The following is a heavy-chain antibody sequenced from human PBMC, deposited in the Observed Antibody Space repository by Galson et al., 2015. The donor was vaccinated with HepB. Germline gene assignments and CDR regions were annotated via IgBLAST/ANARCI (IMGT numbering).Heavy chain of an antibody. CDR2: INHSGST. J-gene: IGHJ4*02. V-gene: IGHV4-39*07. CDR3: AREYVNYYGSGSYDY. CDR1: GGSISSGGYY. D-gene: IGHD3-10*01. Sequence: ETLSLTCTVSGGSISSGGYYWSWIRQPPGKGLEWIGEINHSGSTNYNPSLKSRVNISVDTSKNQFSLKLSSVTAADTAVYYCAREYVNYYGSGSYDYWGQGTLVTVSS.